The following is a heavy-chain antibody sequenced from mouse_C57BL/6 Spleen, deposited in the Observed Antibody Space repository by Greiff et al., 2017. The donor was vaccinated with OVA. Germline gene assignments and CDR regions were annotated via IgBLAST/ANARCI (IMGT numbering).Heavy chain of an antibody. CDR3: ARAYGSNYYAMDY. CDR1: GFTFSDYG. D-gene: IGHD1-1*01. CDR2: ISSGSSTI. J-gene: IGHJ4*01. Sequence: DVHLVESGGGLVKPGGSLKLSCAASGFTFSDYGMHWVRQAPEKGLEWVAYISSGSSTIYYADTVKGRFTISRDNAKNTLFLQMTSLRSEDTAMYYCARAYGSNYYAMDYWGQGTSVTVSS. V-gene: IGHV5-17*01.